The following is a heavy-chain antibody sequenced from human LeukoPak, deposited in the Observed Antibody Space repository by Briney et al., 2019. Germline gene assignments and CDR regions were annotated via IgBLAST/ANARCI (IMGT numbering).Heavy chain of an antibody. CDR1: GFTFSNFA. CDR3: ARIGAGSSRDY. V-gene: IGHV3-69-1*01. CDR2: IVDSSST. D-gene: IGHD6-13*01. J-gene: IGHJ4*02. Sequence: KAGGSLRLSCAASGFTFSNFAMTWVRQAPGKGLEWVSSIVDSSSTYYADSLKGRFTISRDNAKNSLYLQMNSLRAEDTAVYYCARIGAGSSRDYWGQGTLVTVSS.